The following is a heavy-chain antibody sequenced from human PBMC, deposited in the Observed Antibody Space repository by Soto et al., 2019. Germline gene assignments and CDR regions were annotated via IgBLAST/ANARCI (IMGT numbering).Heavy chain of an antibody. V-gene: IGHV3-43*01. CDR2: ISWDGGST. D-gene: IGHD3-3*01. Sequence: GGSLRLSCAASGFTFDDYTMHWVRQAPGKGLEWVSLISWDGGSTYYADSVKGRFTISRDNSKNSLYLQMNSLRTEDTALYYCAKDGITIPRCAFDIWGQGTMVTVSS. CDR3: AKDGITIPRCAFDI. J-gene: IGHJ3*02. CDR1: GFTFDDYT.